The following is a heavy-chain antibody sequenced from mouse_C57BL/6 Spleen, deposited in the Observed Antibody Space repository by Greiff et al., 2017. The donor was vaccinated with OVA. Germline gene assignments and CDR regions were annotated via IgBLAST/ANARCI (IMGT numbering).Heavy chain of an antibody. V-gene: IGHV7-1*01. Sequence: EVQGVESGGGLVQSGRSLRLSCATSGFTFSDFYMEWVRQAPGKGLEWIAASRNKANDYTTEYSASVKGRFIVSRDTSQSILYLQMNALRAEDTAIYYCARDAPYEDAMDYWGQGTSVTVSS. CDR2: SRNKANDYTT. CDR1: GFTFSDFY. J-gene: IGHJ4*01. D-gene: IGHD2-3*01. CDR3: ARDAPYEDAMDY.